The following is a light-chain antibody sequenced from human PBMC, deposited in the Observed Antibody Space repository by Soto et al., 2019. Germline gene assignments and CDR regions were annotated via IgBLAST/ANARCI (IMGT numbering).Light chain of an antibody. V-gene: IGKV3-20*01. CDR2: GTS. CDR3: HQYTTSPPWT. Sequence: IVLTQSPGSLSLSPGERATLSCRASQRVLSNCLAWYQQKPGQPPRLLIYGTSSRATGIPDRFSGSGSGTDFTLTISRLEPEDFAVYYCHQYTTSPPWTFGQGTKVEIK. CDR1: QRVLSNC. J-gene: IGKJ1*01.